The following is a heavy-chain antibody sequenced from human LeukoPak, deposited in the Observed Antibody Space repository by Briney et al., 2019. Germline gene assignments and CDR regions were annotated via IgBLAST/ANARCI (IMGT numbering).Heavy chain of an antibody. CDR1: RFTSSSYA. J-gene: IGHJ5*02. D-gene: IGHD3-3*01. Sequence: GGSLRLSSAASRFTSSSYAMSSVPQAPGKGVEWVSAICGSGGSTYYAASVKGRFTIPRDNSMNTLYLQMNSLRAEDTAVYYCAKDRYYDFWSGYSVWFDPWGQGTLVTVSS. CDR3: AKDRYYDFWSGYSVWFDP. V-gene: IGHV3-23*01. CDR2: ICGSGGST.